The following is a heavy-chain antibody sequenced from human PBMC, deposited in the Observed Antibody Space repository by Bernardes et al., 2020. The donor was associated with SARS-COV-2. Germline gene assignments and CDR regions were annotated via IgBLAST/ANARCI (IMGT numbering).Heavy chain of an antibody. D-gene: IGHD3-3*01. J-gene: IGHJ4*02. CDR1: GGSISSGGYY. CDR2: IYYSGST. Sequence: SETLSLTRTVSGGSISSGGYYWSWIRQHPGKGLEWIGYIYYSGSTYYNPSLKSRVTISVDTSKNQFSLKLSSVTAADTAVYYCARAIRNTIFGVVHQFDYWGQGTLVTVSS. V-gene: IGHV4-31*03. CDR3: ARAIRNTIFGVVHQFDY.